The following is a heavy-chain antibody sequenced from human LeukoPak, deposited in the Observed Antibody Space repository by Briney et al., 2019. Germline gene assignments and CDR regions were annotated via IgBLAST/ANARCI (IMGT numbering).Heavy chain of an antibody. CDR2: IVVGSGNT. CDR1: GFTFTSSA. V-gene: IGHV1-58*01. J-gene: IGHJ4*02. Sequence: SVKVSCKASGFTFTSSAVQWVRQARGQRLEWIGWIVVGSGNTNYAQKFQERVTITRDMSTSTAYMELSGLRSEDTAVYYCAAGGYSGYDGPPFDYWGQGTLVTVSS. CDR3: AAGGYSGYDGPPFDY. D-gene: IGHD5-12*01.